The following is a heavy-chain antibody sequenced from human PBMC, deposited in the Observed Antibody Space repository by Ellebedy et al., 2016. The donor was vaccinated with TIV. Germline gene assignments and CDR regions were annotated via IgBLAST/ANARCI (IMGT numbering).Heavy chain of an antibody. CDR2: GYGSGST. CDR3: ARPPMGKTAPLDY. V-gene: IGHV4-59*08. CDR1: GGSISSYY. Sequence: GSLRLSXTVSGGSISSYYWSWFRQPPGKGLEWIGIGYGSGSTRYNPSLESRLTISLDTSNNQFSLRLTSVTAADTAVYYCARPPMGKTAPLDYWGQGTLVTVSS. J-gene: IGHJ4*01. D-gene: IGHD3-10*01.